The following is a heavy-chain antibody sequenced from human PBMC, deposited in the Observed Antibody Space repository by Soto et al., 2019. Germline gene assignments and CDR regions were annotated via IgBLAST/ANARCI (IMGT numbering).Heavy chain of an antibody. CDR2: ICPGDSDT. V-gene: IGHV5-51*01. D-gene: IGHD2-15*01. Sequence: VRQTPGKGLETMGIICPGDSDTGYSPSFQGQVTISADKSNNTVYLQWSSLKASDTAIYYCTRQTGYCRGCRCHSLIPHGMAGWRQGSMVTVSS. J-gene: IGHJ6*01. CDR3: TRQTGYCRGCRCHSLIPHGMAG.